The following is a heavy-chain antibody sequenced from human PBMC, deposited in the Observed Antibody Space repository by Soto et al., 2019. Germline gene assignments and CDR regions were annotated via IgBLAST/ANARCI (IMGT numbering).Heavy chain of an antibody. J-gene: IGHJ6*02. D-gene: IGHD1-1*01. Sequence: AGGSLRLSCAASGITFNRNGMHWVRQAPGKGLEWVAVIWYDGSKTAYSDSVKGRFTISRDNAKNTLYLQMNRVRAEDTAIYYCARDRSAGDYFYYGMDVWGQGTTVTVSS. V-gene: IGHV3-33*01. CDR3: ARDRSAGDYFYYGMDV. CDR1: GITFNRNG. CDR2: IWYDGSKT.